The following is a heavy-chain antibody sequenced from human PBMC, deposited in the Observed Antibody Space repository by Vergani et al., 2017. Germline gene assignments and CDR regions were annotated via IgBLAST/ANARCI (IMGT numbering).Heavy chain of an antibody. J-gene: IGHJ3*01. CDR3: AKDRDSSCWYLV. D-gene: IGHD6-19*01. CDR2: IRYDGSNK. Sequence: VQLVESGGGLVKRGGSLRLSCAASGFTFSSYGMHWVRQAPGKGLEWVAFIRYDGSNKYYADSVKGRFTISRDNSKNTLYLQMNSLRAEDTAVYYCAKDRDSSCWYLVWGQGTMVTVSS. V-gene: IGHV3-30*02. CDR1: GFTFSSYG.